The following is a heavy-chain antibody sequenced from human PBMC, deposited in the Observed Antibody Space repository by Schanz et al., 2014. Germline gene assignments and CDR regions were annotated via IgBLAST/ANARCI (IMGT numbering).Heavy chain of an antibody. Sequence: QVQLVESGGGVVQPGRSLRLSCAASGFTFSSYTMHWVRQAPGTGLEWVALIWYDGSNKYYAESVKGRFTISRDNSNNTVYLQMNTLRAEDTAVYYCAREDCSATSCYFRYWGQGTLVTVSS. CDR3: AREDCSATSCYFRY. CDR2: IWYDGSNK. J-gene: IGHJ4*02. V-gene: IGHV3-33*08. D-gene: IGHD2-21*01. CDR1: GFTFSSYT.